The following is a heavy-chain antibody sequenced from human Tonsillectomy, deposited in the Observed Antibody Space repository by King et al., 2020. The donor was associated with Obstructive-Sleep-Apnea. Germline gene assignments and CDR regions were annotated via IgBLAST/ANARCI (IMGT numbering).Heavy chain of an antibody. CDR1: GASISNGAYY. J-gene: IGHJ1*01. V-gene: IGHV4-31*03. CDR2: IYHSGST. D-gene: IGHD3-22*01. Sequence: VQLQESGPGLVKPSQTLSLTCSVSGASISNGAYYWCWIRQLPGKGLEWIGYIYHSGSTYYNPSLKSRVTMSVDTSKNQFSLNLSSVTAADTAVFYCARGLNYFEPAGRGGIHFQHWGQVALVTVSS. CDR3: ARGLNYFEPAGRGGIHFQH.